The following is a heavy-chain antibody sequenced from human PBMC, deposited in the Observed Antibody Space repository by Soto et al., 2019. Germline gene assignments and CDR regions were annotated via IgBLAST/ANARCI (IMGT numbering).Heavy chain of an antibody. V-gene: IGHV3-30-3*01. CDR2: ISYDGSNK. J-gene: IGHJ3*02. CDR1: GFTFSSYA. D-gene: IGHD6-25*01. CDR3: ASDGGGQRDDAFDI. Sequence: QVQLVESGGGVVQPGRSLRLSCAASGFTFSSYAMHWVRQAPGKGLEWVAVISYDGSNKYYADSVKGRFTISRDNSKNPLYLQMNSLRAEDTAVYYCASDGGGQRDDAFDIWGQGTMVTVSS.